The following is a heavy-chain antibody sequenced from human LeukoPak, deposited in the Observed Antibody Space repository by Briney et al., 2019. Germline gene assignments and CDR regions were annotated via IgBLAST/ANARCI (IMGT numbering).Heavy chain of an antibody. V-gene: IGHV3-48*03. D-gene: IGHD2-2*01. Sequence: PGGSLRLSCAASGFTFSSYEMNRVRQAPGKGLEWVSYISSSGSTIYYADSVKGRFTISRDNAKNSLYLQMNSLRAEDTAVYYCARDGSLSSDIVVVPAAMGGYYYGIDVWGQGTTVTVSS. CDR2: ISSSGSTI. CDR1: GFTFSSYE. CDR3: ARDGSLSSDIVVVPAAMGGYYYGIDV. J-gene: IGHJ6*02.